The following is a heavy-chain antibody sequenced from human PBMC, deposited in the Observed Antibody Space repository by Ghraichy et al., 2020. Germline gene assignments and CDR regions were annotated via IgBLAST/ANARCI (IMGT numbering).Heavy chain of an antibody. CDR3: ARGPYYYDIEWGHYFDY. D-gene: IGHD3-22*01. CDR2: IYYSGST. J-gene: IGHJ4*02. Sequence: SETLSLTCTVSGGSISSYYWSWIRQPPGKGLEWIGYIYYSGSTNYNPSLKSRVTISVDTSKNQFSLKLSSVTAADTAVYYCARGPYYYDIEWGHYFDYWGQGTLVTVSS. V-gene: IGHV4-59*01. CDR1: GGSISSYY.